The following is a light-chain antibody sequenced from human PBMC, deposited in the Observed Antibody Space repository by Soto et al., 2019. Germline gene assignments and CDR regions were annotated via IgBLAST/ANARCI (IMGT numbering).Light chain of an antibody. CDR1: SSNIGSNI. V-gene: IGLV1-44*01. CDR2: SNN. Sequence: QSVLTQPPSASGTPGQRVTISCSGSSSNIGSNIVNWYQQFPGTAPKLLIYSNNQRPSGGPDRSSGSKSGTSASLAISGLQSEDAADYYCAAWDDSLNGWVFGGGTKVTVL. CDR3: AAWDDSLNGWV. J-gene: IGLJ3*02.